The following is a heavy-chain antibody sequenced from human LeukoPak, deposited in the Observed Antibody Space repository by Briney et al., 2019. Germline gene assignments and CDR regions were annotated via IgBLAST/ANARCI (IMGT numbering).Heavy chain of an antibody. CDR1: GFTFSSYE. CDR2: ISSSGSSI. CDR3: ARRTSGAFAI. J-gene: IGHJ3*02. Sequence: GGSLRLSCAASGFTFSSYEMNCVRQAPGKGLEWVSYISSSGSSIYYAASVKGRFTISRDNAKNSLYLQLNSLRVEDTAVYYCARRTSGAFAIWGQGTKVTVSS. V-gene: IGHV3-48*03.